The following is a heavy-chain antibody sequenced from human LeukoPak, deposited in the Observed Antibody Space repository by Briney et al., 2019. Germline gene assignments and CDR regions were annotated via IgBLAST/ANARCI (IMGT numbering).Heavy chain of an antibody. CDR1: GYTFTGYY. CDR2: INPNSGGT. V-gene: IGHV1-2*06. CDR3: ARVLGDIVVVPAAIGY. J-gene: IGHJ4*02. Sequence: GASVKVSCKASGYTFTGYYMHWVRQAPGQGLEWMGRINPNSGGTNYAQKFQGRVTMTRDTSISTAYMEVSRLRSDDTAVYYCARVLGDIVVVPAAIGYWGQGTLVTVSS. D-gene: IGHD2-2*01.